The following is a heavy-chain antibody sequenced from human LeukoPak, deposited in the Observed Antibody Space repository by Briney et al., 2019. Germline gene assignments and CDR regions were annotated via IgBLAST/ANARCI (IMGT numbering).Heavy chain of an antibody. CDR2: INPNSGGT. Sequence: ASVKVSCKASGYTFTGYYMHWVRQAPGQGLEWMGWINPNSGGTNYAQKFQGWDTMTRDTSISTAYMELSRLRSDDTAVYYCASYTVTRDKTDFDYWGQGTLVTVSS. CDR3: ASYTVTRDKTDFDY. D-gene: IGHD4-11*01. J-gene: IGHJ4*02. V-gene: IGHV1-2*04. CDR1: GYTFTGYY.